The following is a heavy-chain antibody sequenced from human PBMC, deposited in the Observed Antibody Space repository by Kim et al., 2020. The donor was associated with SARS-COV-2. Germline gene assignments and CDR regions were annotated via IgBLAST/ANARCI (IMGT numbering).Heavy chain of an antibody. V-gene: IGHV5-51*01. D-gene: IGHD4-4*01. J-gene: IGHJ6*02. Sequence: GESLKISCKGSGYSFTSYWIGWVRQMPGKGLEWMGIIYPGDSDTRYSPSFQGQVTISADKSISTAYLQWSSLKASDTAMYYCARQPTVTTKWYYYYYGMDVWGQGTTVTVSS. CDR1: GYSFTSYW. CDR3: ARQPTVTTKWYYYYYGMDV. CDR2: IYPGDSDT.